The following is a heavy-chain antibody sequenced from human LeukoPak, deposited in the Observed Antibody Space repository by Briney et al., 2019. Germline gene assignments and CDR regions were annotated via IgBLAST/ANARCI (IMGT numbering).Heavy chain of an antibody. CDR2: IGGSGGAI. J-gene: IGHJ3*02. CDR3: AKWMSFFQAFDI. D-gene: IGHD5-12*01. V-gene: IGHV3-23*01. Sequence: GGSLRLSCAASGFTFSTYDMSWVRQAPGKGLEWVACIGGSGGAIYYRDSVKGRFTISRDNSKSTLYLQMNSLRADDTAVYFCAKWMSFFQAFDIWGQGTMVTVSS. CDR1: GFTFSTYD.